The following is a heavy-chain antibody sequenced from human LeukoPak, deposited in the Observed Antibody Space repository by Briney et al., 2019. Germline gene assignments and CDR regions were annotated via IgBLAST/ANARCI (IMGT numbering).Heavy chain of an antibody. D-gene: IGHD3-10*01. Sequence: GGSLRLSCAASGFTFSSYSMNWVRQAPGKGLEWVSSISSSSSYIYYADSVKGRFTISRDNAKNSLYLQMNSLRAEDTAVYYCAKGRHYSGSGSYFDSWGQGTLVTVSS. CDR2: ISSSSSYI. J-gene: IGHJ4*02. CDR3: AKGRHYSGSGSYFDS. CDR1: GFTFSSYS. V-gene: IGHV3-21*01.